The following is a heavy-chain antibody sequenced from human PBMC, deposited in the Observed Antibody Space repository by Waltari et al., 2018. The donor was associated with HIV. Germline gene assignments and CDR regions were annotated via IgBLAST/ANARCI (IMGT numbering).Heavy chain of an antibody. J-gene: IGHJ6*02. CDR3: ARHLHYDFWSGYYWWHGMDV. D-gene: IGHD3-3*01. CDR2: IYYSGST. V-gene: IGHV4-59*08. Sequence: QVQLQESGPGLVKPSETLSLTCTVSGGSISSYYWSWIRQPPGKGLEWIGYIYYSGSTNYNPSLKSRVTISVDTSKNQFSLKLSSVTAADTAVYYCARHLHYDFWSGYYWWHGMDVWGQGTTVTVSS. CDR1: GGSISSYY.